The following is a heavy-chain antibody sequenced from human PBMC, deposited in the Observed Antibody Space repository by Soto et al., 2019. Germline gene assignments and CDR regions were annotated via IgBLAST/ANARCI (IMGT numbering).Heavy chain of an antibody. D-gene: IGHD3-22*01. CDR3: ARVKYYYDSSGYFPWFGP. CDR1: GGSISNYY. J-gene: IGHJ5*02. CDR2: IYYSGST. Sequence: PSETLSLTCTVSGGSISNYYWSWIRQPPGKGLEWIGYIYYSGSTNYNPSLKSRVTISVDTSKNQFSLKLSSVTAADTAVYYCARVKYYYDSSGYFPWFGPWGQGTLVTVSS. V-gene: IGHV4-59*01.